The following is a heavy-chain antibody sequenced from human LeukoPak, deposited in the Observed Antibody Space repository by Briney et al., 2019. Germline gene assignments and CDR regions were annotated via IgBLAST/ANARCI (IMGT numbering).Heavy chain of an antibody. J-gene: IGHJ4*02. V-gene: IGHV3-23*01. CDR3: AKFSLTTVNNPHNYFDY. D-gene: IGHD4-11*01. CDR1: GFTFSSYA. Sequence: GGSLRLSCAASGFTFSSYAMSWVRQAPGKGLEWVSTLSGSGDSTYYADSVKGRFTISRDNSKNTLYLQMNSLTDEDTAVYYCAKFSLTTVNNPHNYFDYWGQGTLVTVSS. CDR2: LSGSGDST.